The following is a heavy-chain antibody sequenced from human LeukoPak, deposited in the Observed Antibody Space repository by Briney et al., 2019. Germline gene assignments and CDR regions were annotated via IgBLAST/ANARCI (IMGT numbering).Heavy chain of an antibody. J-gene: IGHJ4*02. D-gene: IGHD6-19*01. V-gene: IGHV4-4*07. CDR3: ARDGSSGWYGTIDY. Sequence: SGTLSLTCTVSGGSISSYYWSWIRQPAGKGLEWIGRIYTSGSTNYNPSLKSRVTISVDKSKNQFSLKLSSVTAADTAVYYCARDGSSGWYGTIDYWGQGTLVTVSS. CDR1: GGSISSYY. CDR2: IYTSGST.